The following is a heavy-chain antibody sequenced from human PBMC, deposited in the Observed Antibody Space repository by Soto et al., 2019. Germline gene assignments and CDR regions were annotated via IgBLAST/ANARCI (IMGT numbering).Heavy chain of an antibody. CDR2: IIPIFGTA. CDR1: GGTFSSYA. J-gene: IGHJ6*02. CDR3: ARSDGSRTSCVSYYYYGMDV. Sequence: QVQLVQSGAEVKKPGSSVKVACKDAGGTFSSYAISWVRRAHGQGHEWMGGIIPIFGTANYAQKFQGRFTPTAVESTITAYLELSSLRSEDTDVYYCARSDGSRTSCVSYYYYGMDVWGQGTTVTVSS. D-gene: IGHD2-2*01. V-gene: IGHV1-69*01.